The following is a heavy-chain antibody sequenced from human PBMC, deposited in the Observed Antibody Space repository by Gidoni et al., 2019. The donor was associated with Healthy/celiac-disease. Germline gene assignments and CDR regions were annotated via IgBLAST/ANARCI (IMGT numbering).Heavy chain of an antibody. V-gene: IGHV3-30*18. CDR1: GFTFSSYG. CDR3: AKDKAMIVVVIMDY. D-gene: IGHD3-22*01. J-gene: IGHJ4*02. Sequence: QVQLVESGGGVVQPGMSLRLSCAASGFTFSSYGMHWVRQAPGKGLEWVAVISYDGSNKYYADSVKGRFTISRDNSKNTLYLQMNSLRAEDTAVYYCAKDKAMIVVVIMDYWGQGTLVTVSS. CDR2: ISYDGSNK.